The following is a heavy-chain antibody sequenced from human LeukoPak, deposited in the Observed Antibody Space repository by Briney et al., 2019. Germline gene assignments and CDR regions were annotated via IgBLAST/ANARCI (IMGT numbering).Heavy chain of an antibody. Sequence: PGGSLRLSCAASGFTFDDYAMHWVRQAPGKGLEWVSLISGDGGSTYYADSVKGRFTISRDNSKNSLYLQMNSLRTEDTALYYCAKDPRITIFGVAPGEGMDVWGQGTTVTVSS. J-gene: IGHJ6*02. CDR3: AKDPRITIFGVAPGEGMDV. V-gene: IGHV3-43*02. CDR2: ISGDGGST. CDR1: GFTFDDYA. D-gene: IGHD3-3*01.